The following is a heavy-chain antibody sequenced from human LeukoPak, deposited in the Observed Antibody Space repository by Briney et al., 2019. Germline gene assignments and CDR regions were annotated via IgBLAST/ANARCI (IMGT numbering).Heavy chain of an antibody. D-gene: IGHD3-3*01. Sequence: SETLSLTCAVYGGSFSGYYWSWIRQPPGKGLEWIGEINHSGSTNYNPSLKSRVTISVDTSKNQFPLKLSSVTAADTAVYYCARGRQRITIFGVVIKTSGFDYWGQGTLVTVSS. CDR2: INHSGST. V-gene: IGHV4-34*01. CDR1: GGSFSGYY. J-gene: IGHJ4*02. CDR3: ARGRQRITIFGVVIKTSGFDY.